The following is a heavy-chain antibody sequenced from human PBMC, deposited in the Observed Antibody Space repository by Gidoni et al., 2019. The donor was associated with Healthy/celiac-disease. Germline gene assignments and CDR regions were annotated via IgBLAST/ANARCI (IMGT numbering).Heavy chain of an antibody. V-gene: IGHV1-24*01. CDR1: GYPLTELS. CDR3: ATVLYRGLYDAHY. CDR2: FDPEDGKT. D-gene: IGHD3-3*01. J-gene: IGHJ4*02. Sequence: QVQLVQSGAEVKKPGASVKVSGRVSGYPLTELSMHWVRQAPGKGLEWMGVFDPEDGKTIYAQKLQGRVTMTEDTSTDTAYMELSSLRSEDTAVYYCATVLYRGLYDAHYWGQGTLVTVSS.